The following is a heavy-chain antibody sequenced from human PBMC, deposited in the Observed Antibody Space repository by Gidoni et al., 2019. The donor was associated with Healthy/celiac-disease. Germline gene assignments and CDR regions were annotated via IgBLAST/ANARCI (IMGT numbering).Heavy chain of an antibody. Sequence: QITLKESGPTLVKPTQTRTLTCTFPGFSLSTSGVGVGWIRQPPGKALEWLALIYWYYDKRYSPSLKSRLTIPTDTSKNQVVLTMTNMDPVDTATYYCAHVPITAYYYFGMDVWGQGTTVTVSS. D-gene: IGHD5-12*01. CDR2: IYWYYDK. CDR1: GFSLSTSGVG. CDR3: AHVPITAYYYFGMDV. J-gene: IGHJ6*02. V-gene: IGHV2-5*01.